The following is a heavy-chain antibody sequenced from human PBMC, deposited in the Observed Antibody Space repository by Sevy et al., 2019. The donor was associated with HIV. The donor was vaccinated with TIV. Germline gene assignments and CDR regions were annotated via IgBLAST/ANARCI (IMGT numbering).Heavy chain of an antibody. V-gene: IGHV1-46*03. CDR1: GYTFTSYY. J-gene: IGHJ5*02. CDR2: INPSGGST. CDR3: AREGSSATKNNWFDP. Sequence: ASVKVSCKASGYTFTSYYMHWVRQAPGQGLEWMGIINPSGGSTSYAQKFQGRVTMTRDTSTSTVYMGLSSLRSEDTAVYYCAREGSSATKNNWFDPWGQGTLVTVSS. D-gene: IGHD6-6*01.